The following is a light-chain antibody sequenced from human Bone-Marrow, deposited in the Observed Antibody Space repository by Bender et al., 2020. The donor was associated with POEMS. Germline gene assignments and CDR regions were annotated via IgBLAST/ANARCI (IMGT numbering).Light chain of an antibody. CDR1: NIGSKS. V-gene: IGLV3-21*02. CDR2: EDY. CDR3: EAWDDRLNGPI. Sequence: SYVLTQPPSVSVAPGQTARITCGGNNIGSKSVHWYQQRPGQSPVLVIYEDYKRPSGIPGRFSGSNSGNTATLTIRGVQSEDEADYYCEAWDDRLNGPIFGGGTKLTVL. J-gene: IGLJ2*01.